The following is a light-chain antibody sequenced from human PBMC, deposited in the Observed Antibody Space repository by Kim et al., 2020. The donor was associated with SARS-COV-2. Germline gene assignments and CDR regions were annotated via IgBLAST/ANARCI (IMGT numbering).Light chain of an antibody. CDR2: DVN. V-gene: IGLV2-14*03. CDR3: SSDTSLSTWV. CDR1: TSDGASYKF. J-gene: IGLJ1*01. Sequence: GQSISTSCTATTSDGASYKFVSWYQQHPGNAPNLIIYDVNHRSSGLSPLFSGSKAGTAASLTTSGLQAEDEADYYCSSDTSLSTWVFGTGTKVTVL.